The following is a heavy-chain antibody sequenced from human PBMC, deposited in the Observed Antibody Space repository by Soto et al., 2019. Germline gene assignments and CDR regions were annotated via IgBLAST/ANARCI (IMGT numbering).Heavy chain of an antibody. CDR3: AIAARLNIVVVVADNYRMDV. D-gene: IGHD2-15*01. Sequence: GASVKVSCKASGYTFTGYYMHWVRQAPGQGLEWMGWINPNSGGTNYAQKFQGWVTMTRDTSISTAYMELSRLRSDDTAVYYCAIAARLNIVVVVADNYRMDVWGQGTTVTGSS. J-gene: IGHJ6*02. CDR2: INPNSGGT. CDR1: GYTFTGYY. V-gene: IGHV1-2*04.